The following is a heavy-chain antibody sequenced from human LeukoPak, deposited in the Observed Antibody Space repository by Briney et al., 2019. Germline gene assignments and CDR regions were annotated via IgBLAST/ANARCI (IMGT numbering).Heavy chain of an antibody. J-gene: IGHJ5*02. CDR1: GPSIDSNS. D-gene: IGHD6-13*01. CDR2: IYFSGPT. Sequence: NPSQCLSPTRTVAGPSIDSNSTTWVRQPPGKGLEWLRFIYFSGPTNSSPYLKSRVTMSIDMSKDQFALELSSVSAAGTAVYYCAKRSRSWKNWFDAWGQGTLVTVSS. V-gene: IGHV4-59*01. CDR3: AKRSRSWKNWFDA.